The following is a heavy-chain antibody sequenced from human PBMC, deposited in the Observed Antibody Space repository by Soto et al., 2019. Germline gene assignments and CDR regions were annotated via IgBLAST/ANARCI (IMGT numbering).Heavy chain of an antibody. D-gene: IGHD2-8*01. J-gene: IGHJ5*02. CDR3: ARALGNGVKINWFDP. CDR2: IYHSGNA. V-gene: IGHV4-38-2*01. Sequence: SETLSLTCAVSGFSISSGYYWFCILHPAGKGLEWIGSIYHSGNANYNPSLKSRVTISVDTSRNQFSLKLTSVTAADTAVYYCARALGNGVKINWFDPWGQGTLVTVSS. CDR1: GFSISSGYY.